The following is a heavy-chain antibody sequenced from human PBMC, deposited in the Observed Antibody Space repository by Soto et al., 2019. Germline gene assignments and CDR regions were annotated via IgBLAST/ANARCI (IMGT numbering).Heavy chain of an antibody. J-gene: IGHJ5*02. CDR2: FDPEDGET. V-gene: IGHV1-24*01. Sequence: GASVKVSCKVSGYTLTELSMHWVRQAPGKGLEWMGGFDPEDGETIYAQKFQGRVTMTEDTSTDTAYMELSSLRSEDTAVYYCATHLYNWNLHTQPIYNWFDPWG. CDR3: ATHLYNWNLHTQPIYNWFDP. CDR1: GYTLTELS. D-gene: IGHD1-20*01.